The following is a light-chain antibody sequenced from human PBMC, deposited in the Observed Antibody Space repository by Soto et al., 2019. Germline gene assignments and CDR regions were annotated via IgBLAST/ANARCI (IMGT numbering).Light chain of an antibody. CDR2: EVS. Sequence: QSALTQPASVSGSLGQSITVSCTGTSSYVGAYDDVSWYQQHPGKAPKLILYEVSNRPSGLSNHLSGSKYGNTASLIISGHETVTDADYYSSSFIRSNTHYVFATGTQLTVL. J-gene: IGLJ1*01. CDR3: SSFIRSNTHYV. CDR1: SSYVGAYDD. V-gene: IGLV2-14*01.